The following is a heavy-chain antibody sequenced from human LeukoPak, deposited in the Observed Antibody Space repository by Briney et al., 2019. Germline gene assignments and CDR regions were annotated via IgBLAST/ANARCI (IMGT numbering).Heavy chain of an antibody. Sequence: ASVKVSCKASGYTFTSYGISWVRQAPGQGLEWMGWISAYNGNTNYAQKLQGRVTMTTDTSTSTAYMELRSLRSDDTAVHYCATDYDFWSGYPISYYYYYGMDVWGQGTTVTVSS. CDR1: GYTFTSYG. J-gene: IGHJ6*02. D-gene: IGHD3-3*01. V-gene: IGHV1-18*01. CDR3: ATDYDFWSGYPISYYYYYGMDV. CDR2: ISAYNGNT.